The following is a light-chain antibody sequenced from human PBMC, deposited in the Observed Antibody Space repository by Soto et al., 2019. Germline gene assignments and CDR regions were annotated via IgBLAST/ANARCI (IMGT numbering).Light chain of an antibody. J-gene: IGKJ1*01. Sequence: EILMTQSPATLSVSPGERATLSCRASQSVSTYLAWYQQKPGQAPRLLIYHASTRATGIPVRFSGSGSGTEFTLTISSLQSEDVGIYYCQQNKDSPGTFGQGTKVDIK. CDR3: QQNKDSPGT. CDR1: QSVSTY. CDR2: HAS. V-gene: IGKV3-15*01.